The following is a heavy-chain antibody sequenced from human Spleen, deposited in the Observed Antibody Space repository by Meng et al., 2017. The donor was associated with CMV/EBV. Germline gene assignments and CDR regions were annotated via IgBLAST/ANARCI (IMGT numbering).Heavy chain of an antibody. CDR3: AKVGSSTRLERD. J-gene: IGHJ4*02. D-gene: IGHD1-1*01. CDR2: IKEDGTEK. Sequence: GGSLRLSCAASGFNFKTYWMTWVRQAPGKGLEWVSNIKEDGTEKNYVYPVKGRFTISRDNVKNTVYLQMNSRRADDTAVYYCAKVGSSTRLERDWGQGTLVTVSS. CDR1: GFNFKTYW. V-gene: IGHV3-7*01.